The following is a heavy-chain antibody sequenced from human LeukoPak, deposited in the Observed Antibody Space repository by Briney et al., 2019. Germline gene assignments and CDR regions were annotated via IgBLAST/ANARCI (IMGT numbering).Heavy chain of an antibody. D-gene: IGHD3-22*01. V-gene: IGHV3-21*01. Sequence: GGSLRLSCVVSGFTFSSYSINWVRQAPGKGLEWDSSISSKSRYIYYADSVKGRFTISRDNAKNSLALQMNSLRAEDTAVYYCAKKRYDSSGYLGYFLHWGQGTLVTVSS. CDR3: AKKRYDSSGYLGYFLH. CDR1: GFTFSSYS. CDR2: ISSKSRYI. J-gene: IGHJ1*01.